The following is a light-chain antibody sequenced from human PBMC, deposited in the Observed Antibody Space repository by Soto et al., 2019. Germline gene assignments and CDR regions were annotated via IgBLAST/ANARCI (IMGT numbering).Light chain of an antibody. CDR1: QSVSSF. Sequence: EIVLTQSPATLSLSPGERATLSCGASQSVSSFLAWYQQKPGQAPRLLIYGASNRASGIPARFSGSGSGTDFTLIISSLEPEDFAVYYCQHRGKWPRTFGQGTKVEI. J-gene: IGKJ2*01. CDR2: GAS. CDR3: QHRGKWPRT. V-gene: IGKV3-11*01.